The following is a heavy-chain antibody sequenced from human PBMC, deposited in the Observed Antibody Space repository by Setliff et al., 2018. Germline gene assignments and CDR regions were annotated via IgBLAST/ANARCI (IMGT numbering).Heavy chain of an antibody. V-gene: IGHV4-39*01. J-gene: IGHJ4*02. CDR3: ARPSSSWFAIDY. D-gene: IGHD6-13*01. Sequence: SETLSLTCTVSGGSISSSSYYWGWIRQPPGKGLEWIGSIYYSGSTYYNPSLKSRVTISVDTSKNQFSLKLSSVTAADTAVYYCARPSSSWFAIDYWGQGTLVTVSS. CDR1: GGSISSSSYY. CDR2: IYYSGST.